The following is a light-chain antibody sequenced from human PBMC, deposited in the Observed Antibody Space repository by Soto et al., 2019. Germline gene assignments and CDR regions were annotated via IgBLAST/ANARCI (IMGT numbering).Light chain of an antibody. CDR3: QQRVAWPLT. Sequence: EIVLTQSPATLSLSPGERATLSCRTTQNVGNKLAWYQQRPGQAPRLLIDEASARATGIPARISGSGSGTDFTLTISSLEPEDFGIYYCQQRVAWPLTFGPGARVEIK. J-gene: IGKJ3*01. CDR1: QNVGNK. CDR2: EAS. V-gene: IGKV3-11*01.